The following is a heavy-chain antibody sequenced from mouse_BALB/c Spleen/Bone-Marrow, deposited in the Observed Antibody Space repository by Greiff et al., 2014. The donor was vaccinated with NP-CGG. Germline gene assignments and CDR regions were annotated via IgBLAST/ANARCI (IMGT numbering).Heavy chain of an antibody. CDR3: GRSGHCYGAYFDY. D-gene: IGHD1-2*01. Sequence: LQQSGPELVKPGALVKISCKASGYTFTSYDINWVKQRPGQGLEWIGWIYPGDGSTKYNEKFKGKATLTADKSSSTAYLQHSSLTTENSAVYFYGRSGHCYGAYFDYWGQGTTLTVSS. V-gene: IGHV1S33*01. J-gene: IGHJ2*01. CDR2: IYPGDGST. CDR1: GYTFTSYD.